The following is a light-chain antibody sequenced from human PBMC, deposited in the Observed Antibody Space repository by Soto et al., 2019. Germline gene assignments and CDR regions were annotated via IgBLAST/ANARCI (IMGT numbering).Light chain of an antibody. CDR2: YNN. CDR3: SSWDDSLNGYV. Sequence: QSVLTQPPSGSGTPGQRVTISCSGSSSNIGSNTVNWFQQLPGTAPKLLIYYNNQRPSGVPDRFSGSKSGTSASLAISGLQSEDEADYYCSSWDDSLNGYVFGTGTKLTVL. J-gene: IGLJ1*01. CDR1: SSNIGSNT. V-gene: IGLV1-44*01.